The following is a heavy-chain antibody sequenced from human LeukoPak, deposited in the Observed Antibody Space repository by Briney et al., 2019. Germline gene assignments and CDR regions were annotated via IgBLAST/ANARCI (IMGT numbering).Heavy chain of an antibody. CDR2: IWYDGSNK. V-gene: IGHV3-33*01. J-gene: IGHJ5*02. CDR1: GLTFSSFG. CDR3: ARDSPVSAGPFDP. D-gene: IGHD4-11*01. Sequence: GGSLRLSCAASGLTFSSFGMHWVRQAPGKGLEWVAFIWYDGSNKYYADSVKGRFTISRDNSKNTLYLQMNSLTAEDTAVYYCARDSPVSAGPFDPWGQGTLVTVSS.